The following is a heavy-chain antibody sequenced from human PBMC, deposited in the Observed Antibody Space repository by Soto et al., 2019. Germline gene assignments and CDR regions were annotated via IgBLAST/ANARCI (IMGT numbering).Heavy chain of an antibody. CDR3: ARGGKVYDSSGYYADFDD. D-gene: IGHD3-22*01. V-gene: IGHV1-8*01. CDR2: MNPNSGNT. CDR1: GYTFTSYD. J-gene: IGHJ4*02. Sequence: ASVKVSCKASGYTFTSYDINWVRQATGQGLEWMGWMNPNSGNTGYAQKFQGRVTMTRNTSISTAYMELSSLRSEDAAVYYCARGGKVYDSSGYYADFDDWGQGTLVTVPS.